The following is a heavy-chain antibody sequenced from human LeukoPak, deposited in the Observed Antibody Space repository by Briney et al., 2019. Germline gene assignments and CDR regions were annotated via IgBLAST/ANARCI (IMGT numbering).Heavy chain of an antibody. CDR3: ARDYPGFDY. D-gene: IGHD3-10*01. Sequence: GGSLRLSCAASGFTFSSYGMHWVRQAPGKGPEWVAVIWYDGSNKYYADSVKGRFTISRDNSKNTLYLQMNSLRAEDTAVYYCARDYPGFDYWGQGTLVTVSS. V-gene: IGHV3-33*01. CDR1: GFTFSSYG. CDR2: IWYDGSNK. J-gene: IGHJ4*02.